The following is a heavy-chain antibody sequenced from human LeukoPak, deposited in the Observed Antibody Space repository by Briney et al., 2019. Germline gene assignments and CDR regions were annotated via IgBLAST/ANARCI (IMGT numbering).Heavy chain of an antibody. CDR3: AIHWSIVWFDS. CDR2: ISSSSSYI. J-gene: IGHJ5*01. D-gene: IGHD3-3*01. V-gene: IGHV3-21*01. Sequence: KPGGSLRLSCVPPVYTFRGSSINCGRQAPGKGLEWVSSISSSSSYIYYADSVKGRFTISRDNAKNSLYLQMNSLRAEDTAVYYCAIHWSIVWFDSWGQGTLVTVSS. CDR1: VYTFRGSS.